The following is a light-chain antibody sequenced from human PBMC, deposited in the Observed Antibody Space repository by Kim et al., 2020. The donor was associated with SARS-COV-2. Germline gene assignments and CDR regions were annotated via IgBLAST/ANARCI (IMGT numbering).Light chain of an antibody. Sequence: SAAVGDRVTITCRASQTIGSYLNWYQQKPGKAPKLLIYATYSLESGVPSRFSGSGSGTDFTLIISSLQPEDFATYYCQQSYGAPSFGGGTKVDIK. CDR3: QQSYGAPS. CDR2: ATY. CDR1: QTIGSY. V-gene: IGKV1-39*01. J-gene: IGKJ4*01.